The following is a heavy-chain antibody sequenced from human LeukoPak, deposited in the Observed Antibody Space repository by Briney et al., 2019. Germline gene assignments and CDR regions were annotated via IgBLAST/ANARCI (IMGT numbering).Heavy chain of an antibody. CDR1: GGSFSGYY. J-gene: IGHJ5*02. Sequence: SETLSLTCAVYGGSFSGYYWSWIRQPPGKGLEWIGEINHSGSTNYNPSLKSRVTISVDTSKNQFSLKLSSVTAADTAVYYCARQDYGINWFDPWGQGTLVTVSS. D-gene: IGHD4-17*01. CDR2: INHSGST. V-gene: IGHV4-34*01. CDR3: ARQDYGINWFDP.